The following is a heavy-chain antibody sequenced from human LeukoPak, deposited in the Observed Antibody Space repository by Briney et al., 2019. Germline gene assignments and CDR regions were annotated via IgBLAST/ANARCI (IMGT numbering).Heavy chain of an antibody. J-gene: IGHJ2*01. CDR3: AKDWTGTKPFDL. D-gene: IGHD3/OR15-3a*01. CDR2: ISGSGGNT. V-gene: IGHV3-23*01. CDR1: GFTFSSYS. Sequence: PGGSLTLSCAASGFTFSSYSMNWVRQAPGKGLEWVSSISGSGGNTYYADSVKGRFTISRDNSKNTLYLQMNSLRAEDTAVYYCAKDWTGTKPFDLWGRGTLVTVSS.